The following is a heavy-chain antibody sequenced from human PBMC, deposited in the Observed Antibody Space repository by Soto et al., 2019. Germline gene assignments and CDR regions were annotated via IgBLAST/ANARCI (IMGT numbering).Heavy chain of an antibody. J-gene: IGHJ2*01. D-gene: IGHD2-15*01. CDR2: IYSGGTT. CDR3: ASHESGGSYWYFAL. V-gene: IGHV3-53*01. CDR1: GFTVSSKY. Sequence: EVQLVESGGGLIQPGESLRLSCTASGFTVSSKYMSWVRQAPGKGLEWVSVIYSGGTTYYADSVKGRFTISRDNSKNMLYLRMNSLKAEDTAVYYCASHESGGSYWYFALWGRGTLVTVSS.